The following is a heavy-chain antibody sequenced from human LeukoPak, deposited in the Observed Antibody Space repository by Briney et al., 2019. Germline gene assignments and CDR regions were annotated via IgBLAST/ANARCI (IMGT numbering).Heavy chain of an antibody. V-gene: IGHV3-7*01. J-gene: IGHJ2*01. CDR2: IKQDGSEK. CDR3: ARARGDGYQWYFDL. D-gene: IGHD5-24*01. Sequence: GGSLRLSCAASGFTFSSYWMNWVRQAPGEGLNGVANIKQDGSEKNYVDFVKGRFTISSDNAKNSLDLQMNSLRAEDTAMYYCARARGDGYQWYFDLWGRGTLVTVSS. CDR1: GFTFSSYW.